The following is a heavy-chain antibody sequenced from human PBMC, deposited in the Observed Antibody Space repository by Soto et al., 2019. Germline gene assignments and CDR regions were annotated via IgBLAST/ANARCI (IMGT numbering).Heavy chain of an antibody. CDR3: TRHLHYYDSSGYGGAFDM. V-gene: IGHV3-73*01. J-gene: IGHJ3*02. Sequence: XGSMRLSFASSRFTFSGSSMHGVRTTSGKGLEWVGRIRSKANSYATAYAASVKGRFTISRDDSKNTAYLQMNSLKTEDTAVYYCTRHLHYYDSSGYGGAFDMWGQGTMLTVSS. CDR2: IRSKANSYAT. D-gene: IGHD3-22*01. CDR1: RFTFSGSS.